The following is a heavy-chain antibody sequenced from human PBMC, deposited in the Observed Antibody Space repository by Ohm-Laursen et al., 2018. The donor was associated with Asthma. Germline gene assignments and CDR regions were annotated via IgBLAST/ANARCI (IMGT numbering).Heavy chain of an antibody. CDR3: AKSIAALYCGGDCYPDFDY. CDR1: GFTFGDYG. Sequence: SLRLSCSASGFTFGDYGMHWVRQAPGKGLEWVTVISYDGGNKYFTDSVKGRFTLSRDNSKNTLYLQMNSLRAEDTAVYYCAKSIAALYCGGDCYPDFDYWGQGTLVTVSS. J-gene: IGHJ4*02. CDR2: ISYDGGNK. D-gene: IGHD2-21*01. V-gene: IGHV3-30*18.